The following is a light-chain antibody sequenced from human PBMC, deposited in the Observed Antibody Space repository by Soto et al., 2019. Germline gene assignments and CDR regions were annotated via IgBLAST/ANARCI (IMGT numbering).Light chain of an antibody. CDR1: QSVSDN. CDR3: QQSNNWPYT. J-gene: IGKJ2*01. V-gene: IGKV3-15*01. CDR2: GAS. Sequence: ELVMTQSPATLSVSPGVRVILSCRASQSVSDNLAWYHQKPCQAPRLLIYGASTRATTIPARFSGSGSGTEFTLTISSLQSEDFAVYYCQQSNNWPYTFGQGTRLDIK.